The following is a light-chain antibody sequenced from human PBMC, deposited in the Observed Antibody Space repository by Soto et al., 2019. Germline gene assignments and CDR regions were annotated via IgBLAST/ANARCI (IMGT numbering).Light chain of an antibody. CDR1: QSISDW. J-gene: IGKJ1*01. V-gene: IGKV1-5*01. Sequence: GDRVTLTCRASQSISDWLAWYQQKPGKAPKLLIYDISNLEIGVPSRFSGSGSGTEFTLTISSLQPDDFATYYCQQYNSYWTFGQGTKVDIK. CDR3: QQYNSYWT. CDR2: DIS.